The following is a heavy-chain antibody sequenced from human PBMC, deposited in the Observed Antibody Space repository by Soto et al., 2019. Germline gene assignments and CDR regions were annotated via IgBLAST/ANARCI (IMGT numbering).Heavy chain of an antibody. D-gene: IGHD2-2*01. V-gene: IGHV4-61*01. J-gene: IGHJ3*02. CDR1: GGSVSSGSYY. Sequence: QVQLQESGPGLVKPSETLSHTCTVSGGSVSSGSYYWSWILQPPGKGLEWIGYIYYSGSTNYNPSLKSRVTISVDTSKNQFSLKLSSVTAADTAVYYCAAHCSSTSCHEAGRGPDAFDIWGQGTMVTVSS. CDR3: AAHCSSTSCHEAGRGPDAFDI. CDR2: IYYSGST.